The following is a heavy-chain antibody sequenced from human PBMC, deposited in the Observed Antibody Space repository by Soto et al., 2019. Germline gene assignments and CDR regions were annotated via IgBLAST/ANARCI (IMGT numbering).Heavy chain of an antibody. CDR1: GGSFSGYY. D-gene: IGHD6-19*01. J-gene: IGHJ5*02. V-gene: IGHV4-34*01. Sequence: PSETLSLTCAVYGGSFSGYYWSWIRQPPGKGLEWIGEINHSGSTNYNPSLKSRVTISVDTSKNQFSLKLSSVTAADTAVYYCGRGIEQWLENWFDPWGQGTLFTVSS. CDR2: INHSGST. CDR3: GRGIEQWLENWFDP.